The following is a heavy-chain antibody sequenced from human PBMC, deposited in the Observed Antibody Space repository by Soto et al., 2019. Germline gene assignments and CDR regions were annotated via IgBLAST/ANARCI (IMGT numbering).Heavy chain of an antibody. J-gene: IGHJ4*01. Sequence: PGGSLRLSCAASGFTVSSNYMSWVRQAPGKGLELASVIYSGGSTYYADSVKGRFTISRHNSKNTLYLQMNSLRAEDTAVYYCAGTYYYDSSGYYRFDYWGQGTLVTVSS. CDR3: AGTYYYDSSGYYRFDY. CDR2: IYSGGST. V-gene: IGHV3-53*04. CDR1: GFTVSSNY. D-gene: IGHD3-22*01.